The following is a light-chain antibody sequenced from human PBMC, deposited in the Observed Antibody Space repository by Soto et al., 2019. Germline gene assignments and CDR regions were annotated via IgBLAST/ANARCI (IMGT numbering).Light chain of an antibody. CDR1: SSDVGGYNY. J-gene: IGLJ3*02. Sequence: QSVLTQPASVSGSPGQSITISCTGTSSDVGGYNYVSWYQQHPGKDPKLMIYDVSNRPSGVSNRFSGSKSGNTASLTISGLQAEDEDDYYCSSYTSSSTWVFGGGTKLTVL. V-gene: IGLV2-14*01. CDR2: DVS. CDR3: SSYTSSSTWV.